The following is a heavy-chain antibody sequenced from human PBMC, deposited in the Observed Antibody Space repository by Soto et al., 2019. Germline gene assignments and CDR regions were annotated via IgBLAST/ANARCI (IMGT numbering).Heavy chain of an antibody. CDR3: AKNPGYNSGWYSIDY. V-gene: IGHV3-30*18. CDR2: ISYDGSNK. J-gene: IGHJ4*02. D-gene: IGHD6-19*01. CDR1: GFTFSNYG. Sequence: QVQLVESGGGVVQPGRSLRLSCAASGFTFSNYGMHWVRQAPGKGLEWVAVISYDGSNKYYADSVKGRFTISRDNSKNTLDLQMNSLRVEDTAMYYCAKNPGYNSGWYSIDYWGQGTLVTVSS.